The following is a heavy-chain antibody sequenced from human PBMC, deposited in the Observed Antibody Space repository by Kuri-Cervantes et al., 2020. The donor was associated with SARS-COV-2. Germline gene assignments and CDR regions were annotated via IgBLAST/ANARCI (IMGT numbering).Heavy chain of an antibody. CDR3: VRIRAATVIADY. CDR1: GFSLTTSGMC. V-gene: IGHV2-70*11. D-gene: IGHD4-11*01. Sequence: SGPTLVKPTQTLTLTCTLSGFSLTTSGMCVAWIRQPPGKALEWLARIDWHDDKYYKTSLNTRLSISKDTSKDQVVLTMTNMDPVDTATYYCVRIRAATVIADYWGQGTLVTVSS. J-gene: IGHJ4*02. CDR2: IDWHDDK.